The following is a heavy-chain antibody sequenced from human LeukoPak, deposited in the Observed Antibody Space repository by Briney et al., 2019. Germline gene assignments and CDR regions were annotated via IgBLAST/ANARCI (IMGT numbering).Heavy chain of an antibody. Sequence: GASVKVSCKASGYTFTNNYLHWVRQAPGQGLEWMGMIYPRDGSTSYAQNFQGRVTVTRDASTTTVHMELRGLRSEDTAVYYCARDQEGFDYWVQGTVVTVSS. CDR3: ARDQEGFDY. J-gene: IGHJ4*02. CDR2: IYPRDGST. CDR1: GYTFTNNY. V-gene: IGHV1-46*01.